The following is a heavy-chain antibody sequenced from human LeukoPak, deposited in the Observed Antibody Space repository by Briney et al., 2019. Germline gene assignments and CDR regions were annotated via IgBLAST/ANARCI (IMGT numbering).Heavy chain of an antibody. CDR1: AFTFSTYS. D-gene: IGHD6-19*01. V-gene: IGHV3-48*04. CDR3: AGGTRDSGLK. Sequence: GGSLSLSCAASAFTFSTYSMNWVRQAPGKGLQWVSYISSSGSAIYYADSVKGRFTISRDNAKSSLYLQMNSLRGEDTAVYYCAGGTRDSGLKWGPGTSVTVSS. CDR2: ISSSGSAI. J-gene: IGHJ4*02.